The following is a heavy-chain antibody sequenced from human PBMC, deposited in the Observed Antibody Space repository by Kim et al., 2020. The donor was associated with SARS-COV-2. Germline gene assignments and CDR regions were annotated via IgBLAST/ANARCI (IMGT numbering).Heavy chain of an antibody. CDR3: ARIAARGVAVAGTSDP. CDR1: GGSIRSNWHY. CDR2: IYYDGTT. Sequence: SETLSLTFTVSGGSIRSNWHYWGWIRQSPGKGLEWIGSIYYDGTTYYNPSLKSRVTMFVDTSKNQFSLKLNSVTAADTALYYCARIAARGVAVAGTSDPRGQGTLVTVSS. V-gene: IGHV4-39*01. D-gene: IGHD6-19*01. J-gene: IGHJ5*02.